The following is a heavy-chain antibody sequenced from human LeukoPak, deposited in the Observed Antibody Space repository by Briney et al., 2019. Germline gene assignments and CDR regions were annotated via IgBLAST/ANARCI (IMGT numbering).Heavy chain of an antibody. V-gene: IGHV3-23*01. CDR2: ISGSGGST. CDR1: GFTFSSYA. J-gene: IGHJ4*02. CDR3: AKVGGYYDSSGYTLCYFDY. Sequence: GGSLRLSCAASGFTFSSYAMSWFRQAPAKGLEWVSAISGSGGSTYYADSVKGRFTISRDNSKNTLYLQMNSLRAEDTAVYYCAKVGGYYDSSGYTLCYFDYWGQGTLVTVSS. D-gene: IGHD3-22*01.